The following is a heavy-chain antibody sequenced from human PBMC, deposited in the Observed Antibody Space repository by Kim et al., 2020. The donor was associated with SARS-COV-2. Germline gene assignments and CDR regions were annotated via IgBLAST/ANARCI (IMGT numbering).Heavy chain of an antibody. V-gene: IGHV1-69*13. CDR1: GGTFSSYA. J-gene: IGHJ6*02. D-gene: IGHD3-22*01. CDR2: IIPIFGTA. Sequence: SVKVSCKASGGTFSSYAISWVRQAPGQGLEWMGGIIPIFGTANYAQKFQGRVTITADESTSTAYMELSSLRSEDTAVYYCARDPSPITMIAYGGERNYYYYGMDVWGQGTTVTVSS. CDR3: ARDPSPITMIAYGGERNYYYYGMDV.